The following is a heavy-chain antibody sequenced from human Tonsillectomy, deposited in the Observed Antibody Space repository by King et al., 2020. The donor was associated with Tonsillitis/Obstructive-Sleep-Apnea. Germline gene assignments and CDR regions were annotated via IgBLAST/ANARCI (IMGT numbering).Heavy chain of an antibody. CDR1: GFTFSSYG. V-gene: IGHV3-33*01. D-gene: IGHD3-3*01. Sequence: LVESGGGVVQPGRSLRLSCAASGFTFSSYGMHWVRQAPGKGLEWVAVIWYDGSNKYYADSVKGRFTISRDNSKNTLYLQMNSLRAEDTAVYYCARERYYDFWSGYSPYYYYGMDVWGQGTTVTVSS. CDR3: ARERYYDFWSGYSPYYYYGMDV. CDR2: IWYDGSNK. J-gene: IGHJ6*02.